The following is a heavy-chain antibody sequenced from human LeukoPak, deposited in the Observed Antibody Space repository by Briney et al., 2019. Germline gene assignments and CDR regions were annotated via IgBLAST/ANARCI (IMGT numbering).Heavy chain of an antibody. V-gene: IGHV4-34*01. D-gene: IGHD6-13*01. Sequence: PSETLSLTCAVYGGSFSGYYWSWVRQPPGKGLEWIGEINHSGSTNYNPSLKSRVTISVDTSKNQFSLKLSSVTAADTAVYYCARDVRAAAGIEHWGQGTLVTVSS. CDR3: ARDVRAAAGIEH. CDR1: GGSFSGYY. CDR2: INHSGST. J-gene: IGHJ1*01.